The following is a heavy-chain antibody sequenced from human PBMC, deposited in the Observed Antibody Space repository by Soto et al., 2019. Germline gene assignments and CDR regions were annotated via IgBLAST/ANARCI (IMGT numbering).Heavy chain of an antibody. V-gene: IGHV1-46*03. CDR3: SRGYPPRDQLGNLPGAF. J-gene: IGHJ4*02. CDR2: INPSGGST. CDR1: GYTFTSYY. Sequence: QVQLVQPGAEVMQPGASVKVSCKASGYTFTSYYIQWVRQAPGQGLEWMGIINPSGGSTNYAQKFQGRVTMTRDTSTSTVYMELSSLRSEDTAIYYCSRGYPPRDQLGNLPGAFGGQGTLVTVSS. D-gene: IGHD1-1*01.